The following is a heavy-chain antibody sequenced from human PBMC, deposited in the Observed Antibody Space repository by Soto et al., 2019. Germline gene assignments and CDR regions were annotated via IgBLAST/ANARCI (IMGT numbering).Heavy chain of an antibody. J-gene: IGHJ4*02. CDR3: ARGTTSIVVVPAAKGDYFDY. V-gene: IGHV4-39*01. Sequence: PSETLSLTCTVSGGSISSSSYYWGWIRQPPGKGLEWIGSIYYSGSTYYNPSLKSRVTISVDTSKNQFSLKLSSVTAADTAVYYCARGTTSIVVVPAAKGDYFDYWGQGTTVTVSS. CDR1: GGSISSSSYY. CDR2: IYYSGST. D-gene: IGHD2-2*01.